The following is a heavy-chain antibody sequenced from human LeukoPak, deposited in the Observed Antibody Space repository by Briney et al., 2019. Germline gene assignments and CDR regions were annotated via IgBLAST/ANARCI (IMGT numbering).Heavy chain of an antibody. V-gene: IGHV4-59*12. CDR2: IYYSGST. Sequence: SETLSLTCTVSGGSISSYYWSWIRQPPGKGLEWIGYIYYSGSTNYNPSLKSRVTISVDTSKNQFSLKLSSVTAAGTAVYYCARVRSKDVWRSYGSYYYYYYMDVWGKGTTVTISS. CDR3: ARVRSKDVWRSYGSYYYYYYMDV. D-gene: IGHD3-16*01. CDR1: GGSISSYY. J-gene: IGHJ6*03.